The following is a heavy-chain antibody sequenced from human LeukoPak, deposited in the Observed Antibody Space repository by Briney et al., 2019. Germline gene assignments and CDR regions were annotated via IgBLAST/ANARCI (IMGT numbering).Heavy chain of an antibody. Sequence: SVKVSCKASGGTFSSYAISWVRQAPGQGLEWMGGIIPIFGTANYAQKFQGRVTITADESTSTAYMELSSLRSEDTAVYYCARGYYGSGSYYNRPFYYMDVWGKGTTVTVSS. CDR2: IIPIFGTA. CDR1: GGTFSSYA. V-gene: IGHV1-69*13. J-gene: IGHJ6*03. CDR3: ARGYYGSGSYYNRPFYYMDV. D-gene: IGHD3-10*01.